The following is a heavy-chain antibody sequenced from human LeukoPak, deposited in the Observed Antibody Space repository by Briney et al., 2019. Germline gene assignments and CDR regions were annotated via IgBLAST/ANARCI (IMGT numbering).Heavy chain of an antibody. CDR1: GITLSDYY. J-gene: IGHJ4*02. D-gene: IGHD3-10*01. V-gene: IGHV3-11*04. Sequence: GGSLRLSCAASGITLSDYYMSWIRRAPGKGLEWVSYISSSSSTIYYADSLKGRFTISRDNAKKSLYLQMNSLRGEDTAVYYCAREVRYLDYWGQGTLVTVSS. CDR2: ISSSSSTI. CDR3: AREVRYLDY.